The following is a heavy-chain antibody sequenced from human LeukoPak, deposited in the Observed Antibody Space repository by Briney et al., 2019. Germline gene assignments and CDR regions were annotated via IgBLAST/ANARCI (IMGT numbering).Heavy chain of an antibody. CDR2: ISGSGGST. V-gene: IGHV3-23*01. CDR1: GFSLSSYA. Sequence: GGSLRLSCAASGFSLSSYAMSWVRQAPGKGLEWVSAISGSGGSTYYADSVKGRFTISRDNSKNTLYLQMNSLRAEDTAVYYCAKDSAAMVRWFDYWGQGTLVTVSS. CDR3: AKDSAAMVRWFDY. J-gene: IGHJ4*02. D-gene: IGHD2-2*01.